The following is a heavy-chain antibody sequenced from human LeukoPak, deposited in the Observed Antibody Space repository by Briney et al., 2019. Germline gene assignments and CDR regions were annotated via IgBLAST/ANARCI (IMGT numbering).Heavy chain of an antibody. CDR1: GYTFTGYY. J-gene: IGHJ6*04. D-gene: IGHD3-10*01. Sequence: EASVKVSCKASGYTFTGYYMHWVRQAPGQGLEWMGWINPNSGGTNYAQKFQGRVTMTRDTSISTAYMELSRLRSDDTAVYYCARTYGSGTLFESDVWGKGTTVTVSS. V-gene: IGHV1-2*02. CDR2: INPNSGGT. CDR3: ARTYGSGTLFESDV.